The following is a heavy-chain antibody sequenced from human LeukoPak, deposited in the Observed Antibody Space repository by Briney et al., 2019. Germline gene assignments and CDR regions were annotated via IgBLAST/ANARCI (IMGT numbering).Heavy chain of an antibody. CDR3: AKSTYGERYFDY. CDR2: ISYDGSNK. J-gene: IGHJ4*02. V-gene: IGHV3-30*18. D-gene: IGHD4-17*01. CDR1: GFTFSSYG. Sequence: GGSLRLSCAASGFTFSSYGMHWVRQAPGKGLEWAAVISYDGSNKYYADSVKGRFTISRDNSKNTLYLQMNSLRAEDTAVYYCAKSTYGERYFDYWGQGTLVTVSS.